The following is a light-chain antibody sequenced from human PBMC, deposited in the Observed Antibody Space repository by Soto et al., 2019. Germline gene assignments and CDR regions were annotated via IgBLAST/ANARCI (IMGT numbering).Light chain of an antibody. V-gene: IGLV2-14*03. CDR1: SSDIGAYNY. CDR2: EVN. CDR3: CSYTTSYTYV. J-gene: IGLJ1*01. Sequence: QSVLTQPASVSGSPGQSITISCTGTSSDIGAYNYVSWYQQHSGKVPKLIIFEVNNRPSGVSDRFSGSKSANTASPTISGLQAEDEAEYYCCSYTTSYTYVFGTGTNVTVL.